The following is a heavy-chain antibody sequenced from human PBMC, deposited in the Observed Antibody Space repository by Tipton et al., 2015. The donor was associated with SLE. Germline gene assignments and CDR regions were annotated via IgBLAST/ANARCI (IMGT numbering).Heavy chain of an antibody. CDR3: ARVTTVTTDYYYGMDV. CDR2: IYHSGST. Sequence: LTCTVSGGSISSSSYYWGWIRQPPGKGLEWIGSIYHSGSTYYNPSLKSRVTISVDTSKNQFSLKLSSVTAADTAVYYCARVTTVTTDYYYGMDVWGQGTTVTVSS. J-gene: IGHJ6*02. CDR1: GGSISSSSYY. D-gene: IGHD4-17*01. V-gene: IGHV4-39*07.